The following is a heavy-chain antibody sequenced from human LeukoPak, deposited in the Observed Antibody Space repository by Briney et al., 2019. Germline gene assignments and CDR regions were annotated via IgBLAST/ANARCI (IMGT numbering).Heavy chain of an antibody. V-gene: IGHV1-8*03. J-gene: IGHJ4*02. CDR3: ARDNLPQYYYDSSPFGY. CDR1: GYTFTSYD. Sequence: ASVKVSCKASGYTFTSYDINWVRQATGQGLEWMGWMNPNSGNTGYAQKFQGRVTITRNTSISTAYMELSSLRSEDTAVYYCARDNLPQYYYDSSPFGYWGQGTLVTVSS. CDR2: MNPNSGNT. D-gene: IGHD3-22*01.